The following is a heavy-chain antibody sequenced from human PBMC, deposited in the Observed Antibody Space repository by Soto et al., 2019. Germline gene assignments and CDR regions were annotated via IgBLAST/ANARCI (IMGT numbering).Heavy chain of an antibody. Sequence: QVQLVQSGAEVKKPGSSVKVSCKASGGTFSSYAISWVRQAPGQGLEWMGGIIPIFGTANYAQKFQGRVTITXXHXTXXADMELSSRRSEDTAVYYCASARRTGHGQAGSMDVWGQGTTVAVSS. J-gene: IGHJ6*02. V-gene: IGHV1-69*05. CDR1: GGTFSSYA. CDR2: IIPIFGTA. D-gene: IGHD6-6*01. CDR3: ASARRTGHGQAGSMDV.